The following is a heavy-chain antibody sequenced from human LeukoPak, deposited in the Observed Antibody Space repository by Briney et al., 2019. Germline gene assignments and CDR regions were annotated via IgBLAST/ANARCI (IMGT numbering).Heavy chain of an antibody. Sequence: GGSLRLSCAASGFTFDDYGMSWVRQAPGKGLEWVSGINWNGGSTGYADSVKGRFTISRDNSKNTLYLQMNSLRAEDTAVYYCAKDDYYYYMDVWGKGTTVTVSS. J-gene: IGHJ6*03. CDR1: GFTFDDYG. V-gene: IGHV3-20*04. CDR3: AKDDYYYYMDV. CDR2: INWNGGST.